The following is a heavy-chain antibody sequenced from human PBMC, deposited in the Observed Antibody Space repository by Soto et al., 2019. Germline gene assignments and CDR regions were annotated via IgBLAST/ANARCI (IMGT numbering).Heavy chain of an antibody. Sequence: QVQLVQSGAEVKKPGSSVKVSCKASGGTFSSYAISWVRQAPGQGLEWMGGIIPIFGTANYAQKFQGRVTITADESTRTAYMELSSLRSEDTAVYYCARVPLSGSSGWDIYYYYYGMDVWGQGTTVTVS. CDR3: ARVPLSGSSGWDIYYYYYGMDV. J-gene: IGHJ6*02. D-gene: IGHD6-19*01. V-gene: IGHV1-69*01. CDR2: IIPIFGTA. CDR1: GGTFSSYA.